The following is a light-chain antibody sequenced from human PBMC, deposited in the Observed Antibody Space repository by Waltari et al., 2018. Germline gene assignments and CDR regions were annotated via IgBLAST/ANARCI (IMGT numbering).Light chain of an antibody. CDR2: EVI. J-gene: IGLJ1*01. CDR3: CSYAGSGTYV. V-gene: IGLV2-23*02. CDR1: TSDVGSYNL. Sequence: QSALTQPASVSGTPGQSITISCTGTTSDVGSYNLVSWYQHHPGKAPNLMICEVIRRPSGVSNRFSGSKSGNTASLTLSGLQAEDEADYYCCSYAGSGTYVFGTGTKVTVL.